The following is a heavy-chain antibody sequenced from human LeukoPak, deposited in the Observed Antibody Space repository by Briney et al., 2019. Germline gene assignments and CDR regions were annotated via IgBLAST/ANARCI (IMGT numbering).Heavy chain of an antibody. V-gene: IGHV3-30*18. CDR3: AKAANIVVVVAATDY. Sequence: GGSLRLSCTASGFTFSNFGMHWVRQAPGKGLEWVALISYDGSNKYYADSVKGRFTISRDNSKNTLYLQMNSLRAEDTAVYYCAKAANIVVVVAATDYWGQGTLVTVSS. D-gene: IGHD2-15*01. CDR2: ISYDGSNK. J-gene: IGHJ4*02. CDR1: GFTFSNFG.